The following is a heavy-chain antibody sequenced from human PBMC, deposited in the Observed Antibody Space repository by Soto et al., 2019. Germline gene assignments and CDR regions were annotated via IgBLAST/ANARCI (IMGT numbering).Heavy chain of an antibody. J-gene: IGHJ6*03. D-gene: IGHD3-10*01. CDR1: GFTFDDYA. Sequence: DVQLVESGGGLVQPGRSLRLSCAASGFTFDDYAMHWVRQAPGKGLEWVSGISWNSGRICYADSVKGRFTISRDNAKNSLYLQMNSLRAEDTAVYYCAKADGGDYHYYYMDVWGKGTTVTVSS. CDR2: ISWNSGRI. CDR3: AKADGGDYHYYYMDV. V-gene: IGHV3-9*01.